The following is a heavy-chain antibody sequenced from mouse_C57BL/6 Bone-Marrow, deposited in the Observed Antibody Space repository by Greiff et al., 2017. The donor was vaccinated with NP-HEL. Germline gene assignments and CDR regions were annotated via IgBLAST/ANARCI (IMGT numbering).Heavy chain of an antibody. CDR3: ARKGGYYAMDY. Sequence: VQLQQPGTELVKPGASVKLSCKASGYTFTSYWMHWVKQRPGQGLEWIGNINPSNGGTNYNEKFKSKATLTVDKSSSTAYMQLSSLTSADSAVDYCARKGGYYAMDYGGQGTAATVSS. J-gene: IGHJ4*01. CDR2: INPSNGGT. CDR1: GYTFTSYW. V-gene: IGHV1-53*01.